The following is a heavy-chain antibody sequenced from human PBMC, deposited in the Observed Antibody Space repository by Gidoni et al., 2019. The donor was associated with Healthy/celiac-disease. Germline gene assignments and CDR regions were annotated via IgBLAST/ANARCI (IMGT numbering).Heavy chain of an antibody. J-gene: IGHJ6*02. CDR3: ARADNCNCMDV. Sequence: QVQLQESGPGLVKPSGTLSLTCAVSGGSISSSNWWSWVRQPPGKGLEWIGEIYLSGSPNYTPSLRGRVTLSVDKSKNHFSLKLSSVTAADTAVYYCARADNCNCMDVGGQGTTVTVSS. CDR1: GGSISSSNW. V-gene: IGHV4-4*02. CDR2: IYLSGSP. D-gene: IGHD1-1*01.